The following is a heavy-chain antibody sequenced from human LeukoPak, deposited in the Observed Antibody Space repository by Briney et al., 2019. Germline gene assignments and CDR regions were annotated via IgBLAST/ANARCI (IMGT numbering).Heavy chain of an antibody. CDR1: GFTFSSYW. Sequence: PGGSLRLSCAASGFTFSSYWMSWVRQAPGKGLEWVANIKQDGSEKYYVDSVKGRVTISRDNAKNSLYLQMNSLRAEDTAVYYCARDLYSYGYYYYGMDVWGQGTTVTVSS. V-gene: IGHV3-7*01. CDR2: IKQDGSEK. CDR3: ARDLYSYGYYYYGMDV. D-gene: IGHD5-18*01. J-gene: IGHJ6*02.